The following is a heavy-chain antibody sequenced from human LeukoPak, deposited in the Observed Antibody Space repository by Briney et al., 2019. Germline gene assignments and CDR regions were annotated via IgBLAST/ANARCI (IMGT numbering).Heavy chain of an antibody. CDR1: GYTFTSYG. Sequence: GASVKVSCKASGYTFTSYGISWVRQAPGQGLEWMGWISAYNGNTNYAQKLQGRATMTTDTSTSTAYMELRSLRSDDTAVYYCARYNGYCSGGSCYSLDYWGQGTLVTVSS. CDR2: ISAYNGNT. CDR3: ARYNGYCSGGSCYSLDY. D-gene: IGHD2-15*01. J-gene: IGHJ4*02. V-gene: IGHV1-18*01.